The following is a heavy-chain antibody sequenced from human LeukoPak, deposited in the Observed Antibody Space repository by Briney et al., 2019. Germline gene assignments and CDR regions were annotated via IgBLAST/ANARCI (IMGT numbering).Heavy chain of an antibody. J-gene: IGHJ4*02. V-gene: IGHV4-59*12. Sequence: PSETLSLTCTVSGGSISSYYWSWIRQPPGKGLEWIGYIYYSGSTNYNPSLKSRVTISVDTSKNQFSLKLSSVTAADTAVYYCARVEGDYYDSSGYLDYWGQGTLVTVSS. CDR1: GGSISSYY. CDR2: IYYSGST. D-gene: IGHD3-22*01. CDR3: ARVEGDYYDSSGYLDY.